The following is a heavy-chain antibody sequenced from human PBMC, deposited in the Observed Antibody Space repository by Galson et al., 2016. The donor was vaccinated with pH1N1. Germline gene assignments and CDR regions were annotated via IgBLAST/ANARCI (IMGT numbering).Heavy chain of an antibody. CDR2: IIPIFNTA. CDR3: ARDVGGDWAPDL. J-gene: IGHJ2*01. D-gene: IGHD2-21*01. CDR1: GGTFGSFG. V-gene: IGHV1-69*13. Sequence: SVKVSCKASGGTFGSFGINWVRQAPGQGLEWMGGIIPIFNTAKYARNFQGRVTITADESTTTAYMELSSLRSDDTAVYFCARDVGGDWAPDLWGRGTLVTVSS.